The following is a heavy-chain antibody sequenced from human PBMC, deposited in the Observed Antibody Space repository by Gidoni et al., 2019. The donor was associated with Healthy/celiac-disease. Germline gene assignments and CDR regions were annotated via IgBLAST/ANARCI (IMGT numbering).Heavy chain of an antibody. Sequence: QVQLQESGPGLVKPSETLSLTCTVSGYSISSGYYWGWIRQPPGKGLEWMVSIYHSGSTYYNPSLKSRVTISGDTSKNQFSLKLSSVTAADTAVYYCARTTLAGTVLSFFDYWGQGTLVTVSS. CDR2: IYHSGST. V-gene: IGHV4-38-2*02. J-gene: IGHJ4*02. CDR3: ARTTLAGTVLSFFDY. D-gene: IGHD1-1*01. CDR1: GYSISSGYY.